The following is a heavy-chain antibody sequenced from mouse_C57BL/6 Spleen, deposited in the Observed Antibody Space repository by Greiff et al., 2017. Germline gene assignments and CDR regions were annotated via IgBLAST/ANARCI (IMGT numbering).Heavy chain of an antibody. CDR1: GYTFTSYW. Sequence: QVQLKQPGAELVMPGASVKLSCKASGYTFTSYWMHWVKQRPGQGLEWIGEIDPSDSYTNYNQKFKGKSTLTVDKSSSTAYMQLSSLTSEYSAVYYCARGVITTVEADWYFYGWGTAATVTAYS. CDR3: ARGVITTVEADWYFYG. D-gene: IGHD1-1*01. V-gene: IGHV1-69*01. CDR2: IDPSDSYT. J-gene: IGHJ1*03.